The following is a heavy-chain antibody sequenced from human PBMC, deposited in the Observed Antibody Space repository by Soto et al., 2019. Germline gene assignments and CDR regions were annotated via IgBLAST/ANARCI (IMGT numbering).Heavy chain of an antibody. CDR1: GYTFTGYY. V-gene: IGHV1-2*04. D-gene: IGHD3-10*01. J-gene: IGHJ6*02. Sequence: ASVKVSCKASGYTFTGYYMHWVRQAPGQGLEWMGWINPNSGGTNYAQKFQGWVTMTRDTSISTAYMELSRLRSDDTAVYYCARPAKRISYPGKGGDYYYYGMDVWGQGTTVTVSS. CDR3: ARPAKRISYPGKGGDYYYYGMDV. CDR2: INPNSGGT.